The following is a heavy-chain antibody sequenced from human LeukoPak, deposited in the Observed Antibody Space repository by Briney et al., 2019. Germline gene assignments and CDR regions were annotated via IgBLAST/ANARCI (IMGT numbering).Heavy chain of an antibody. V-gene: IGHV3-7*01. J-gene: IGHJ4*02. D-gene: IGHD2-21*02. CDR1: GFTFSSYW. Sequence: PRGSLRLSCAASGFTFSSYWMNWVRQAPGKGLEWVANIKQDGSEKFYVDSVKGRFTISRDNAKNSLYLQMNSLRAEDTAVYYCAREGVTDFDYWGQGTQVTVSS. CDR2: IKQDGSEK. CDR3: AREGVTDFDY.